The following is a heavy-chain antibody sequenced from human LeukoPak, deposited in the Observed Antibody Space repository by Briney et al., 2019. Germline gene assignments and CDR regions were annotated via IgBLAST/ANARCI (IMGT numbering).Heavy chain of an antibody. J-gene: IGHJ5*02. CDR1: GGSITSSSYY. Sequence: SETLSLTCTVSGGSITSSSYYWGWIRQPPGKGLEWIGSFYYRGSTYYNPSLKSRVTISVDTSKNQFSLKLSPVTAADTAVYYCTRDSGTSGEVKFDPWGQGSLVTVSS. V-gene: IGHV4-39*07. CDR3: TRDSGTSGEVKFDP. CDR2: FYYRGST. D-gene: IGHD3-10*01.